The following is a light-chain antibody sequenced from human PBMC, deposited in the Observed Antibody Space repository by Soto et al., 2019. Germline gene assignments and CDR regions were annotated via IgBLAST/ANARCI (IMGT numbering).Light chain of an antibody. J-gene: IGKJ4*01. CDR3: QQLNDYPLT. Sequence: DIQLTQSPSFLSASVGDRVTITCRASQDISSYLAWYQHKPGKAPDLLIYAASTLQSGVPSRFSGSGSGTEFTLTISSLQPEDFATYYCQQLNDYPLTFGGGTKVEIK. CDR1: QDISSY. V-gene: IGKV1-9*01. CDR2: AAS.